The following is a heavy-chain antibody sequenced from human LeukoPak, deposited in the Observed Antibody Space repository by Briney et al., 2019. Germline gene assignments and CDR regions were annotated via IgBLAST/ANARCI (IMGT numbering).Heavy chain of an antibody. CDR3: AKDYNMGH. D-gene: IGHD5-24*01. CDR2: IDGTATST. CDR1: GFTFSTYA. Sequence: PGGSLRLSYAASGFTFSTYAMNWVRQAPGKGLEWVSTIDGTATSTYYPDSVKGRFTISRDNSKNTLYLQMSGLRAEDTAIYYCAKDYNMGHWGQGTLVTVSS. J-gene: IGHJ4*02. V-gene: IGHV3-23*01.